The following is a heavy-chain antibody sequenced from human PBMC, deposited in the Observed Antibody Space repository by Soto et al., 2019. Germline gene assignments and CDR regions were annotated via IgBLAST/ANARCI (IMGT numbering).Heavy chain of an antibody. J-gene: IGHJ4*02. CDR1: GYTFTSYD. CDR2: MNPNTGNT. V-gene: IGHV1-8*01. D-gene: IGHD5-12*01. Sequence: QVQLVQSGAEVKKPGASVKVSCKASGYTFTSYDINWVRQATGQGLEWMGWMNPNTGNTVYAQKFQGRVTITADKSTSTAYMELSSLRSEDTAVYYCARGDSGYSGYVSFDYWGQGTLVTVSS. CDR3: ARGDSGYSGYVSFDY.